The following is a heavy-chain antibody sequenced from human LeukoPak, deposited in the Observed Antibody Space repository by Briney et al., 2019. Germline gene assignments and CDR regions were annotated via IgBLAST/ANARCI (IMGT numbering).Heavy chain of an antibody. CDR1: GFTFSSYA. Sequence: PGGSLRLSCAASGFTFSSYAMTWVRQAPGKGLEWVSGISGGGSSAYYADSVKGRFTVSRDNSKNTLYLQMNSLRGEDTAVYYCAKQVTIAVAPYYLDFWGQGTLVTVSS. J-gene: IGHJ4*02. D-gene: IGHD6-19*01. V-gene: IGHV3-23*01. CDR2: ISGGGSSA. CDR3: AKQVTIAVAPYYLDF.